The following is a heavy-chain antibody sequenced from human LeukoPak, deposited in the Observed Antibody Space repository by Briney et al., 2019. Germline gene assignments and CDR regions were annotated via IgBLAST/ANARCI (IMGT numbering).Heavy chain of an antibody. CDR1: GGSFSGYY. J-gene: IGHJ4*02. V-gene: IGHV4-34*01. D-gene: IGHD2-15*01. CDR3: ARGGPTSPSNCSGGSCYSAVRIEPHFDY. Sequence: SETPSLTCAVYGGSFSGYYWSWIRQPPGKGLEWIGEINHSGSTNYNPSLKSRVTISVDTSKNQFSLKLSSVTAADTAVYYCARGGPTSPSNCSGGSCYSAVRIEPHFDYWGQGTLVTVSS. CDR2: INHSGST.